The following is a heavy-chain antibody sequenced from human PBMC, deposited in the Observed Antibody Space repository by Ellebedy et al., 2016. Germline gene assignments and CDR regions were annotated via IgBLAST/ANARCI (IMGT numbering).Heavy chain of an antibody. CDR3: ARNYGRWNDCFDT. CDR1: GGSISSYY. Sequence: SETLSLTCTVSGGSISSYYWSWIRQPPGKGLEWIGCIHYSGTSNYNPSLKSRVTMSVDTSKNQFSLQLTSVTAADTAVYYCARNYGRWNDCFDTWGQGTMVTVSS. J-gene: IGHJ3*02. CDR2: IHYSGTS. D-gene: IGHD2-21*01. V-gene: IGHV4-59*08.